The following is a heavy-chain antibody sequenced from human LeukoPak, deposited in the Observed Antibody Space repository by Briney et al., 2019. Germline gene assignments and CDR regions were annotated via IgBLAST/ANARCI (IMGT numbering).Heavy chain of an antibody. CDR2: IYYSGST. CDR1: GYSISSGYY. V-gene: IGHV4-38-2*02. Sequence: SETLSLTCTVSGYSISSGYYWGWIRQPPGKGLEWIGSIYYSGSTYYNPSLKSRVTISVDTSKNQFSLKLSSVTAADTAVYYCASLIAVADYYFDYWGQGTLVTVSS. CDR3: ASLIAVADYYFDY. J-gene: IGHJ4*02. D-gene: IGHD6-19*01.